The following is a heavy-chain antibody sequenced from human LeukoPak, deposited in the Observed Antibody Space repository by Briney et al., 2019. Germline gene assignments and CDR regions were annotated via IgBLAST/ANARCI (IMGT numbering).Heavy chain of an antibody. J-gene: IGHJ6*03. V-gene: IGHV4-34*01. CDR3: VRVRNTIIRGAILVYDTQHYSYFMDV. CDR1: VGSFSGYY. Sequence: PSETLSLTCAVYVGSFSGYYWSWIRQPPGKGLEWIGEINHSVSTNYNPSLKSRVTISVDTSKNHFTLKLRSVTASHTALFYCVRVRNTIIRGAILVYDTQHYSYFMDVGGKGPTVTVSS. D-gene: IGHD3-10*01. CDR2: INHSVST.